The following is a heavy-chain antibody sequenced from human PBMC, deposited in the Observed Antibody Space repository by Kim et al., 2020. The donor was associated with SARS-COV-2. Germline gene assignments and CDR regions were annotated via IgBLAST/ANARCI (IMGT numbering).Heavy chain of an antibody. CDR3: ARDYSGFGSSSYPYHFDL. Sequence: GGSLRLSCTASGFTFGDFGLHWVRQAPGKGLEWVSSIRWNGDVIGYADSVKGRITISRDNAKNSLYLEMNSLRPEDTAMYYCARDYSGFGSSSYPYHFDLWGQGTPVTVSS. CDR2: IRWNGDVI. V-gene: IGHV3-9*01. CDR1: GFTFGDFG. D-gene: IGHD6-13*01. J-gene: IGHJ4*02.